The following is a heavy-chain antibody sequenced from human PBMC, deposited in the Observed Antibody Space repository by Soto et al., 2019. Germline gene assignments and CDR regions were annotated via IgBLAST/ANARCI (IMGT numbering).Heavy chain of an antibody. CDR2: IYYSGST. J-gene: IGHJ4*02. CDR3: ARRYGSSFDY. Sequence: QMQLQESGPGLVKPSETLSLTCTVSGGSISSYYWSWIRQPPGKGLEWIGYIYYSGSTNYNPSLXSRVXTXVDTSKNQFSLKLSSVTAADTAVYYCARRYGSSFDYWGQGTLVTVSS. D-gene: IGHD2-2*01. CDR1: GGSISSYY. V-gene: IGHV4-59*08.